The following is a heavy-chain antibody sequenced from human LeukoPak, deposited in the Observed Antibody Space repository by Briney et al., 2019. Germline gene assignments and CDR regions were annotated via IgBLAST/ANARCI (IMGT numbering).Heavy chain of an antibody. V-gene: IGHV1-69*04. CDR3: ARGRDSSGSTETSDAFDI. J-gene: IGHJ3*02. D-gene: IGHD3-22*01. CDR1: GGTFSSYA. CDR2: IIPILGIA. Sequence: SVKVSCKASGGTFSSYAISWVRQAPGQGLEWMGRIIPILGIANYAQKFQGRVTITADKSTSTAYMELSSLRSEDTAVYYCARGRDSSGSTETSDAFDIWGQGTMVTVSS.